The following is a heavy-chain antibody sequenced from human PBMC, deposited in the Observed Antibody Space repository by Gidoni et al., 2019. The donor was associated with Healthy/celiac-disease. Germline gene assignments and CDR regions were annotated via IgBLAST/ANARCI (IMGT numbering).Heavy chain of an antibody. CDR1: GFTFDDYA. V-gene: IGHV3-9*01. D-gene: IGHD6-13*01. CDR3: AKDWEQLVLFY. Sequence: EVQLVESGGGLVQPGRSLRLSCAASGFTFDDYAMPWVRQAPGKGLEWVSGISWNSGSIGYADSVKGRFTISRDNAKNSLYLQMNSLRAEDTALYYCAKDWEQLVLFYWGQGTLVTVSS. J-gene: IGHJ4*02. CDR2: ISWNSGSI.